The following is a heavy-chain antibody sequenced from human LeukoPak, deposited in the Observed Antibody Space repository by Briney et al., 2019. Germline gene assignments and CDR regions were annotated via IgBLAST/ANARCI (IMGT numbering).Heavy chain of an antibody. V-gene: IGHV4-59*08. D-gene: IGHD6-6*01. CDR1: GGSISSYY. J-gene: IGHJ4*02. Sequence: PSETLSLTCTVSGGSISSYYWSWIRQPPGKGLEWIGYIYYSGSTNYNPSLKSRVTISVDTSKNQFSLKLSSVTAADTAVYYCARTYSSSSGVFDYWGQGTLVTVSS. CDR2: IYYSGST. CDR3: ARTYSSSSGVFDY.